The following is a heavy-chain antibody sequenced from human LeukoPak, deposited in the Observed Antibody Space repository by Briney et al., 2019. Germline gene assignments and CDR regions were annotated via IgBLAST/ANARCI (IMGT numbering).Heavy chain of an antibody. D-gene: IGHD2-15*01. CDR3: ARCSGGSCYWFDP. J-gene: IGHJ5*02. V-gene: IGHV5-51*01. CDR2: IYAGDSDT. CDR1: GYRFTSYW. Sequence: GESLKTSCKGSGYRFTSYWIAWVRQMPGKGLEWMGVIYAGDSDTRYSPSFQGQVTISVDKSISTAYLQWSSLKASDTAMYYCARCSGGSCYWFDPWGQGTLVTVSS.